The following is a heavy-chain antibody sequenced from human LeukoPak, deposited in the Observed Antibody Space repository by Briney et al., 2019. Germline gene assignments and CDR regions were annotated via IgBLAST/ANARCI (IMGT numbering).Heavy chain of an antibody. CDR2: ISGSGGST. CDR3: ARGAADDLYYMDV. Sequence: GGSLRLSCAASGLTFSSYAMSWVRQAPGKGLEWVSAISGSGGSTYYADSVKGRFTISRDNSKNTLYLQMNSLRAEDTAVYYCARGAADDLYYMDVWGKGTTVTVSS. V-gene: IGHV3-23*01. CDR1: GLTFSSYA. J-gene: IGHJ6*03. D-gene: IGHD3/OR15-3a*01.